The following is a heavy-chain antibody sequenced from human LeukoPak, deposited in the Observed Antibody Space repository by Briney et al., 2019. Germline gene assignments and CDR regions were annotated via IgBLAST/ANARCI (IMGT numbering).Heavy chain of an antibody. CDR2: ISGSGGST. J-gene: IGHJ3*02. CDR1: ALTLRRYV. CDR3: AKVRAGTTGAFDI. D-gene: IGHD1-1*01. V-gene: IGHV3-23*01. Sequence: GRSLRLSCAAWALTLRRYVMSWVRQAPGKGLEWVSAISGSGGSTYYAASVKGRFTISRDNYKNTLYLQMTSLSAEDTAVYYSAKVRAGTTGAFDIWGQGTMVTVSS.